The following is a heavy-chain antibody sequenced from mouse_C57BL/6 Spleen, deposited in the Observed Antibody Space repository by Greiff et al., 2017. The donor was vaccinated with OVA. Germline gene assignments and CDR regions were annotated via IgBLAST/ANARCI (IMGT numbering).Heavy chain of an antibody. CDR2: ISYSAST. V-gene: IGHV3-8*01. Sequence: EVMLVESGPGLAKPSQTLSLTCSVTGYSITSDYWNWIRKFPGNKLEYMGYISYSASTYYNPSLKSRISITRDTSKNQYYLQLNSVTTEDTATYYCASSMNLYYDIDYWGQGTTLTVSS. D-gene: IGHD1-1*01. CDR1: GYSITSDY. J-gene: IGHJ2*01. CDR3: ASSMNLYYDIDY.